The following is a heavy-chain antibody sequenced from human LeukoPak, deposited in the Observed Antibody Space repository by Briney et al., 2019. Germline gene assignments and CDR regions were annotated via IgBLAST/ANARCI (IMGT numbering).Heavy chain of an antibody. CDR2: TRYDGNNK. V-gene: IGHV3-30*02. CDR1: RLTFSSYA. D-gene: IGHD4-23*01. Sequence: ARSLRLSCAASRLTFSSYAMHWVRQAPGKGLEWVAYTRYDGNNKNYADSVRRRLTISRDNSKDTLYLQMNSLRVEDTAVYYCARGDDYGANTRLPKYNWFDPWGQGTLVTVSS. J-gene: IGHJ5*02. CDR3: ARGDDYGANTRLPKYNWFDP.